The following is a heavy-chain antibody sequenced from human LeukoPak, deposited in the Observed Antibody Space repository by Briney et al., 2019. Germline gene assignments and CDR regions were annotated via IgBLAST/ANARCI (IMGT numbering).Heavy chain of an antibody. Sequence: GGFLRLSCSASVFTFNAYRMSWVRKAPGKGREWVGHIKENGNEQRYADSVEGRFTICRDNAKKSLCLEMNNLRVEDTAVYYCARGPGDFDGSDIWGQGTTVTVSS. D-gene: IGHD1-14*01. V-gene: IGHV3-7*01. CDR1: VFTFNAYR. CDR2: IKENGNEQ. CDR3: ARGPGDFDGSDI. J-gene: IGHJ3*02.